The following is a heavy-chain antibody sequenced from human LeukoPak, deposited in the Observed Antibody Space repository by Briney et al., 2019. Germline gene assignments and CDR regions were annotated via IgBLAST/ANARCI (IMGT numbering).Heavy chain of an antibody. Sequence: SQTLSLTCTVSGGSISSSSYYWGWIRQPPGKGLEYIGSIYYSGSAYYNPSLKSRVRISVDTSNNQFSLKLNSVTAADTAVYYCASEDGPRPGHRYCSGSSCYDWFDPWGQGTLVTVSS. CDR3: ASEDGPRPGHRYCSGSSCYDWFDP. J-gene: IGHJ5*02. D-gene: IGHD2-15*01. CDR1: GGSISSSSYY. CDR2: IYYSGSA. V-gene: IGHV4-39*07.